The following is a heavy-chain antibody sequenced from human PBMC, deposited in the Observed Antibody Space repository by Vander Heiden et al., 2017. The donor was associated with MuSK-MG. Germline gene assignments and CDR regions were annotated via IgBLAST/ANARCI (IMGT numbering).Heavy chain of an antibody. CDR1: GFTFRSYA. V-gene: IGHV3-23*01. CDR3: AKDHYYDSSGYYEGY. Sequence: EVQLLESGGGLVQPGGSLRLSCAASGFTFRSYAMSWVRQAPGKGLEWVSAISGSGGSTYYADSVKGRFTISRDNSKNTLYLQMNSLRAEDTAVYYCAKDHYYDSSGYYEGYWGQGTLVTVSS. J-gene: IGHJ4*02. CDR2: ISGSGGST. D-gene: IGHD3-22*01.